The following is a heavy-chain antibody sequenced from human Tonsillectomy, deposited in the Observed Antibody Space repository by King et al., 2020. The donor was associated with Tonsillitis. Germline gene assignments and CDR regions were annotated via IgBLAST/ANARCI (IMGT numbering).Heavy chain of an antibody. V-gene: IGHV3-48*04. CDR3: ARLTTVTTVDY. J-gene: IGHJ4*02. Sequence: VQLVESGGGLVQPGGSLRLSCVASGLTFSSYSMNWVRQAPGKGLEWVSYIGGSGTTIYYADSVKGRFTISRDNAKNSLYLQMNSLRVEDTAVYYCARLTTVTTVDYWGQGTLVTVSS. CDR2: IGGSGTTI. D-gene: IGHD4-17*01. CDR1: GLTFSSYS.